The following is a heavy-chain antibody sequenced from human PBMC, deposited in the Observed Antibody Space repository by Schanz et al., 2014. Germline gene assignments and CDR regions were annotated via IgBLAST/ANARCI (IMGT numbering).Heavy chain of an antibody. CDR3: ARAGYCRDSGCYSLGIEY. CDR2: IIPITGIT. Sequence: QVQLVQSGAEVKKPGASVKVSCKASGDTFRSYTINWVRHAPGQGLEWMGRIIPITGITNYAQKFQGRVTFTADKSTSTAFLEVNSLRSDDTAVYYCARAGYCRDSGCYSLGIEYWGQGTLVTVSS. D-gene: IGHD2-15*01. J-gene: IGHJ4*02. CDR1: GDTFRSYT. V-gene: IGHV1-69*04.